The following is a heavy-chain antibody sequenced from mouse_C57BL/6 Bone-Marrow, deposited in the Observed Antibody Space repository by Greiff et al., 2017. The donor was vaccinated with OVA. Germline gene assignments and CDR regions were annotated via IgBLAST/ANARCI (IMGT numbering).Heavy chain of an antibody. V-gene: IGHV2-2*01. D-gene: IGHD2-5*01. CDR1: GFSLTSYG. CDR3: ARNYDYSNYGFAY. J-gene: IGHJ3*01. Sequence: VMLVESGPGLVQPSQSLSITCTVSGFSLTSYGVHWVRQSPGKGLEWLGVIWSGGSTDYNAAFISRLSISKDNSKSQVFFKMNSLQADDTAIYYCARNYDYSNYGFAYWGQGTLVTVSA. CDR2: IWSGGST.